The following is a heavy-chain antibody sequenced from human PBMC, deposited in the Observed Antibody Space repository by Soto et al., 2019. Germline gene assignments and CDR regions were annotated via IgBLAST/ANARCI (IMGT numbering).Heavy chain of an antibody. CDR3: ARDEGYYYDSSGYGAFDI. J-gene: IGHJ3*02. CDR1: GFTFSSYG. Sequence: GSLRLSCAASGFTFSSYGMHWVRQAPGKGLEWVAVIWYDGSNKYYADSVKGRFTISRDNSKNTLYLQMNSLRAEDTAVYYCARDEGYYYDSSGYGAFDIWGQGTMVTVSS. D-gene: IGHD3-22*01. CDR2: IWYDGSNK. V-gene: IGHV3-33*01.